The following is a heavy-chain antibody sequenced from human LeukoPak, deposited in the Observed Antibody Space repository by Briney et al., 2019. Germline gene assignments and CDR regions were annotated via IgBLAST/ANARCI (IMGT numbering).Heavy chain of an antibody. Sequence: SETLSLTCTVSGGSISSYYWSWIRQPPGKGLEWVGYMDFSGSTNHNPSLKSRVTISVDTSKNQFSLKLSSVTATDTAVYYCARHGGSYSFDYWGQGTLVTVSS. CDR3: ARHGGSYSFDY. J-gene: IGHJ4*02. CDR1: GGSISSYY. V-gene: IGHV4-59*08. CDR2: MDFSGST. D-gene: IGHD1-26*01.